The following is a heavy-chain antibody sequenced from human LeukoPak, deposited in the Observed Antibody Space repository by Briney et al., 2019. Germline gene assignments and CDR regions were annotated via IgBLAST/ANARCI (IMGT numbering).Heavy chain of an antibody. CDR2: ISGSGGST. CDR1: GFTFSSYA. D-gene: IGHD3-9*01. CDR3: AKESVVRYFDWSYSGEFDY. J-gene: IGHJ4*02. V-gene: IGHV3-23*01. Sequence: PGRSLRLSCAASGFTFSSYAMSWVRQAPGKGLEWVSAISGSGGSTYYADSVKGRFTISRDNSKNTLYLQMNGLRAEDTAVYYCAKESVVRYFDWSYSGEFDYWGQGTLVTVSS.